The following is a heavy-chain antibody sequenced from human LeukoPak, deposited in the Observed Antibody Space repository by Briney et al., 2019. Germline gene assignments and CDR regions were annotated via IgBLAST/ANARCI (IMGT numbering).Heavy chain of an antibody. CDR3: ARRAGDYSHPYDY. CDR1: GFTFSSYG. V-gene: IGHV3-23*01. Sequence: GGSLRLSCAASGFTFSSYGMSWVRQAPGKGLEWVSTISGSGASTYYADSVKGRFTISRDNSKNTLYLQMNSLRAEDTAVYYCARRAGDYSHPYDYWGQGILVTVSS. J-gene: IGHJ4*02. CDR2: ISGSGAST. D-gene: IGHD3-22*01.